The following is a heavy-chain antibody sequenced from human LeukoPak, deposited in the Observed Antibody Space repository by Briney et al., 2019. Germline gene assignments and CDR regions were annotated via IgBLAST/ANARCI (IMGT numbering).Heavy chain of an antibody. V-gene: IGHV4-34*01. J-gene: IGHJ6*02. Sequence: SETLSLTCAVYGGSFNGYYWSWIRHPPGEEREWVGEINHSESTNYNTSLKSRVTISVDTSKNQFSMKLSSVTAADTAVYYCARGRPIILLWFGRGGDRLYGMDVWGQGTTVTVSS. CDR1: GGSFNGYY. CDR3: ARGRPIILLWFGRGGDRLYGMDV. CDR2: INHSEST. D-gene: IGHD3-10*01.